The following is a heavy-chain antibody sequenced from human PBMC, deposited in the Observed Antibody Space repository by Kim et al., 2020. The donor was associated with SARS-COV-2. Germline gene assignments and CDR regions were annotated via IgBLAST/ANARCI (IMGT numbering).Heavy chain of an antibody. J-gene: IGHJ4*01. D-gene: IGHD6-13*01. CDR1: GINFSDYY. V-gene: IGHV3-11*05. CDR2: ISSSGGYT. CDR3: ARVPVGASSWYYFDS. Sequence: GGSLRLSCEASGINFSDYYMSWIRQAPGKGLEWVSYISSSGGYTKYADSLKGRFTISRDNAENSLYLEMNSLSADDTAVYYCARVPVGASSWYYFDSWG.